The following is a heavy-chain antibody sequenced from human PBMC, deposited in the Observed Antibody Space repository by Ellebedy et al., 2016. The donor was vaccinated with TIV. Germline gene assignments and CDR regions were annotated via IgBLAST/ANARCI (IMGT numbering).Heavy chain of an antibody. D-gene: IGHD3-16*01. J-gene: IGHJ1*01. CDR2: YYAGDSDT. V-gene: IGHV5-51*01. Sequence: GESLKISXQASGFTFTSFLIGWVRQVPGKGLEWMGIYYAGDSDTRYSPSFQGRVTISVDKSISTAYLQWSSLETSDTAMYYCARGYYDADGYYYENFQHWGPGTMVIVSS. CDR1: GFTFTSFL. CDR3: ARGYYDADGYYYENFQH.